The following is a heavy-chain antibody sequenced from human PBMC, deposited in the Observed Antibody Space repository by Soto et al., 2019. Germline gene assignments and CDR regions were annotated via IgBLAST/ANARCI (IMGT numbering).Heavy chain of an antibody. V-gene: IGHV1-69*12. D-gene: IGHD6-19*01. CDR2: IIAIFGTA. Sequence: QVQLVQSGAEVKKPGSSVKVSCKASGGTFSSYAIIWVRQAPGQGLEWMGGIIAIFGTANYAQKFQGRVTITAAESKSTAYMALSSLRAEDTAVYYCASSVAGTDICYWGQGTLVTVSS. J-gene: IGHJ4*02. CDR3: ASSVAGTDICY. CDR1: GGTFSSYA.